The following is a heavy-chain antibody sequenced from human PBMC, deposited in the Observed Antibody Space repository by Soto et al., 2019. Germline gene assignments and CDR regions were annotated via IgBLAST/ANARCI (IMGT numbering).Heavy chain of an antibody. CDR2: INAGNGNT. D-gene: IGHD6-6*01. Sequence: QVPLVQSGAEVKKPGASVKVSCKASGYTFTSYAMHWVRQAPGQRLEWMGWINAGNGNTKYSQKFQGRVTITRDTXAGTAYMELSSLRCEDTAVYYCARGHEDSSESGDYRGQGALITVSS. CDR3: ARGHEDSSESGDY. J-gene: IGHJ4*02. V-gene: IGHV1-3*01. CDR1: GYTFTSYA.